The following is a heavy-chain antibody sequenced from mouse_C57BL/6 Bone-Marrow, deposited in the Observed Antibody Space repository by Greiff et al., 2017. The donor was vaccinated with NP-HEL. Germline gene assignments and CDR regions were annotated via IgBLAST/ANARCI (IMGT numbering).Heavy chain of an antibody. CDR1: GFSLTSYG. CDR2: IWSGGST. D-gene: IGHD2-4*01. V-gene: IGHV2-2*01. Sequence: QVQLKESGPGLVQPSQSLSITCTVSGFSLTSYGVHWVRQSPGKGLEWLGVIWSGGSTDYNAAFISRLSISKDNSKSQVFFKMNSLQADDTAIYYCARKRGITTRDYFDYWGQGTTLTVSS. J-gene: IGHJ2*01. CDR3: ARKRGITTRDYFDY.